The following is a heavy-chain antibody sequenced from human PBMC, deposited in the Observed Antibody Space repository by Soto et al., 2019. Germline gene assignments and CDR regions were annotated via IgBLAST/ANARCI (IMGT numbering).Heavy chain of an antibody. CDR2: IIPIFGTA. V-gene: IGHV1-69*13. Sequence: GASVKVSCKASGGTFSSYAISWVRQAPGQGLEWMGGIIPIFGTANYAQKFQGRVTITADESTSTAYMALSSLRSEDTAVSYCARDFRRVDGLRYFDYWGQGTLVTVSP. CDR3: ARDFRRVDGLRYFDY. D-gene: IGHD3-9*01. J-gene: IGHJ4*02. CDR1: GGTFSSYA.